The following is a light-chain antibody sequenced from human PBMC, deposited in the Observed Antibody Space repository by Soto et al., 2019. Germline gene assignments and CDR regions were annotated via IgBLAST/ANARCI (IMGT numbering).Light chain of an antibody. V-gene: IGKV3-15*01. CDR2: GAS. J-gene: IGKJ2*01. Sequence: EIVMTQSPATLSVCPGERATLSCRASQSVSSNLAWYQQKPGQAPRLLIYGASTRATGIPARFSGSGSGTEFTLTISSLQSEYFAVYYCQQYNNWPPYTFGQGTKLEIK. CDR1: QSVSSN. CDR3: QQYNNWPPYT.